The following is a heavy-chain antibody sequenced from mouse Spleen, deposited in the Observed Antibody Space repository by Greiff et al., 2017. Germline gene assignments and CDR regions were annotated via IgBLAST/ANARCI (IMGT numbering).Heavy chain of an antibody. J-gene: IGHJ2*01. Sequence: EVQVVESGGGLVKPGGSLKLSCAASGFTFSDYGMHWARQAPEKGLEWVAYISSGSSTIYYADTVKGRFTISRDNAKNTLFLQMTSLRSEDTAMYYCARDGNYRFDYWGQGTTLTVSS. CDR2: ISSGSSTI. CDR1: GFTFSDYG. D-gene: IGHD2-1*01. CDR3: ARDGNYRFDY. V-gene: IGHV5-17*01.